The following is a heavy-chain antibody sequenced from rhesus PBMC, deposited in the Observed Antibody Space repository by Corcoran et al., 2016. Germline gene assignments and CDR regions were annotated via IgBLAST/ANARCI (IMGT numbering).Heavy chain of an antibody. V-gene: IGHV4-173*01. J-gene: IGHJ4*01. D-gene: IGHD2-8*01. CDR3: VVGYCSGGVCYALSY. CDR2: ISGSGGST. Sequence: QLQLQESGPGLVKPSETLSLTCAVSGGSISSNYWSWIRQPPGKGLEWIGRISGSGGSTDSNPSLNSRVTTSTDTSKNQFSLKLSSVTAADTAVYYCVVGYCSGGVCYALSYWGQGVLVTVSS. CDR1: GGSISSNY.